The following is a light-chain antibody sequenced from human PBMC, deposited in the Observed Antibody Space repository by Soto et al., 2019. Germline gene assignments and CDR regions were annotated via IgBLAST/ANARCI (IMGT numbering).Light chain of an antibody. V-gene: IGKV1-5*03. CDR3: QHYNSYSDA. Sequence: DIQMTQSPSTLSGSQGDRVTITCRASQTISSWLAWYQQKPGKAPKLLIYKASTLKSGVPSRFSGSGSGTEFTLTISSLQPDDFATYYCQHYNSYSDAFGQGTKVDI. CDR1: QTISSW. J-gene: IGKJ1*01. CDR2: KAS.